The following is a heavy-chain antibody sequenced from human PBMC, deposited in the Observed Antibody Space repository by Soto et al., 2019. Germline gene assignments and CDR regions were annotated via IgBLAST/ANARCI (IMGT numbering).Heavy chain of an antibody. V-gene: IGHV1-69*13. CDR3: ARERSGGYCTNNPCPKHFYYSAMHV. J-gene: IGHJ6*02. CDR2: IIPIFGTP. Sequence: AASVKVSCKASGHTFTGYYMHWVRQAPGQGLEWMGGIIPIFGTPDYAQKFQGRVTITADESTRTASMELSSLRSDDTAVYYCARERSGGYCTNNPCPKHFYYSAMHVWGQGTTVTVSS. CDR1: GHTFTGYY. D-gene: IGHD2-8*01.